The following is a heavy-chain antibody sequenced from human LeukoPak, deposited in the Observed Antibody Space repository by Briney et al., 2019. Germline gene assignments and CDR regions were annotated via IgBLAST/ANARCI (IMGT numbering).Heavy chain of an antibody. V-gene: IGHV3-23*01. D-gene: IGHD3-3*01. CDR1: GFTFSSYA. Sequence: GGSLRLSCAASGFTFSSYAMNWVRQAPGKGLEWVSAISGSGDSTYYADSVKGRFTISRDNSKNTLYMQMNSLRAEDTAVYYCAKDWSDAFDIWGQGTMVTVCS. J-gene: IGHJ3*02. CDR2: ISGSGDST. CDR3: AKDWSDAFDI.